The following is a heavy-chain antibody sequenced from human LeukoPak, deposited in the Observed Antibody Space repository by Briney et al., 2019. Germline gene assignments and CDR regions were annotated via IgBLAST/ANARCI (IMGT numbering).Heavy chain of an antibody. D-gene: IGHD6-19*01. CDR2: IKPDGSEK. V-gene: IGHV3-7*01. J-gene: IGHJ4*02. Sequence: GGSLRLSCAASGFTFNNAWMSWVRQAPGKGLEWVATIKPDGSEKYYVDSVKGRFTISRDNAKKSLYLQMNSLRAKDTAVYYCARGTGGYSSRYFDYWGQGTLVTVSS. CDR1: GFTFNNAW. CDR3: ARGTGGYSSRYFDY.